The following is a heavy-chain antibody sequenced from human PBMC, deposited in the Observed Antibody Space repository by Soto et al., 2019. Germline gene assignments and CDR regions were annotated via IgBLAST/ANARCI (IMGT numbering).Heavy chain of an antibody. Sequence: EVQLLESGGGLVQPGGSLRLSCAASGFTFSSYAMSWVRQAPGKGLEWVSAISGSGGSTYYADSVKGRFTISRDNSKNTLYLQMNSLRAEDTAVYYCAKAPVLRFLEWLFFDYWGQGTLVTVSS. CDR1: GFTFSSYA. J-gene: IGHJ4*02. V-gene: IGHV3-23*01. D-gene: IGHD3-3*01. CDR2: ISGSGGST. CDR3: AKAPVLRFLEWLFFDY.